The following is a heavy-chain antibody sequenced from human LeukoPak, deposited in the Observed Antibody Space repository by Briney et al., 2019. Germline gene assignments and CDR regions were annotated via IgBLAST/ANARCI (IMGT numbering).Heavy chain of an antibody. J-gene: IGHJ4*02. CDR3: ARAMSTFGGVRNYFDS. Sequence: GGSLKLSLAAFGFTFRGHKKNWVRQAPGKGLGGIAFVSISSGTIYYADSVNGRFRISRDNAKSSLDLEMNSLRAEDTAVYYCARAMSTFGGVRNYFDSWGQGTLDTVSS. CDR2: VSISSGTI. V-gene: IGHV3-48*04. D-gene: IGHD3-16*01. CDR1: GFTFRGHK.